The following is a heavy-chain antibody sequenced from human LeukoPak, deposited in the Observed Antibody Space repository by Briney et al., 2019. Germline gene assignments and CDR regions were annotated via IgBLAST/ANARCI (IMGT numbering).Heavy chain of an antibody. J-gene: IGHJ4*02. CDR1: GYTFTSYF. V-gene: IGHV1-46*01. Sequence: ASVKVSCKASGYTFTSYFMHWVRQAPGQGLEWLGIINPTGASRSYAQRFRGRVTMTSDTSTNTVYMELSSLTSEDTAVFYCAREKSGGYFDYWGQGTLVTASS. CDR3: AREKSGGYFDY. D-gene: IGHD3-16*01. CDR2: INPTGASR.